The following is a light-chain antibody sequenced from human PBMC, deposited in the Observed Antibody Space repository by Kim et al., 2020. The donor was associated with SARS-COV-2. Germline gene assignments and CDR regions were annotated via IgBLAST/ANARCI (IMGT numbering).Light chain of an antibody. Sequence: GPTVRITCQGDRLRSYYASWYQQKPGQAPVLVIYGKNNQPSGIPDRFAGSSSGNTASLTITGAQAEDEADYYCNSRDSSGNHRDVVFGGGTQLTVL. CDR3: NSRDSSGNHRDVV. V-gene: IGLV3-19*01. CDR2: GKN. CDR1: RLRSYY. J-gene: IGLJ2*01.